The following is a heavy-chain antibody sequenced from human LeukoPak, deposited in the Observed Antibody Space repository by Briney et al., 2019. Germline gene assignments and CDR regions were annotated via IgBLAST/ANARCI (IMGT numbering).Heavy chain of an antibody. V-gene: IGHV3-21*01. J-gene: IGHJ4*02. CDR2: ISSSSSYI. Sequence: PGGSLRLSCAASGFTFSSYSMNWVRQAPGKGLEWVSSISSSSSYIYYADSVKGRFTISRDNAKNSLYLQMNSLRAEDTAVYYCARDHFTAATGTPPGDYWGQGTLVTVSS. CDR3: ARDHFTAATGTPPGDY. CDR1: GFTFSSYS. D-gene: IGHD6-13*01.